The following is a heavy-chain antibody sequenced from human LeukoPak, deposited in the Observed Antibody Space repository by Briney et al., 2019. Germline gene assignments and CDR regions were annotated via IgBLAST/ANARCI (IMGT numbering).Heavy chain of an antibody. Sequence: GGSLRLSCAASGFTFSSNSMNWVRQPPGKGLEWVSSISSSSSYIYYAESVKGRFTISRDNAKNSLYLQMNSLRAEDTAVYYCAREDDIVVVPYYMDVWGKGTTVAVSS. D-gene: IGHD2-2*01. CDR3: AREDDIVVVPYYMDV. J-gene: IGHJ6*03. CDR2: ISSSSSYI. CDR1: GFTFSSNS. V-gene: IGHV3-21*01.